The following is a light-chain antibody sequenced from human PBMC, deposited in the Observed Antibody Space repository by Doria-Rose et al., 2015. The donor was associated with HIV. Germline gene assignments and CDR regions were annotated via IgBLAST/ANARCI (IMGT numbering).Light chain of an antibody. CDR3: QQHSQWLPYT. V-gene: IGKV3-15*01. CDR1: QGIGSD. J-gene: IGKJ2*01. Sequence: ATLSVSPGERATLSCRASQGIGSDLAWYQQKPGQAPRLLIYRASIRATGIPPRFTGGGSGTEFTLTISSLRSEDFAVYFCQQHSQWLPYTFGQGTKLEVK. CDR2: RAS.